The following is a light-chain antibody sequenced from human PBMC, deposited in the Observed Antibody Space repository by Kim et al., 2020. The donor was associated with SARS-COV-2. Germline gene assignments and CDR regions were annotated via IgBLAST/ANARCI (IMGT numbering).Light chain of an antibody. V-gene: IGLV3-25*03. CDR2: KDS. Sequence: SYELTQPPSVSVPPGQTARITCSGDTLPKQYAYWYQQKPGQAPVLVIYKDSERPSGIPERFSGSSSGTTVTLTIIGVQAEDEADYYCQSADSSGTYWVFG. CDR3: QSADSSGTYWV. CDR1: TLPKQY. J-gene: IGLJ3*02.